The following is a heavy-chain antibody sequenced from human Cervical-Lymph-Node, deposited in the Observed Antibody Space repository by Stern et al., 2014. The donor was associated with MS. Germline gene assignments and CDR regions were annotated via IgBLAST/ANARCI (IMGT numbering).Heavy chain of an antibody. CDR3: ARLGSGYDSSYLDF. V-gene: IGHV1-69*01. Sequence: VQLVQSGSVAKKPGSSVKVSCKVYGGTFSTERISWVRQAPGQGLEWMGSIIPIFGPADYARQFQDRVTIIADESTSEVHMELSSLRSEDTGVYYCARLGSGYDSSYLDFWGQGSLVTVSS. D-gene: IGHD5-12*01. CDR1: GGTFSTER. CDR2: IIPIFGPA. J-gene: IGHJ4*02.